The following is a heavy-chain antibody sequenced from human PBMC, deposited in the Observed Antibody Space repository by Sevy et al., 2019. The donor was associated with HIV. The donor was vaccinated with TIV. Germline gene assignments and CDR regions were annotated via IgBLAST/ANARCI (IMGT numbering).Heavy chain of an antibody. CDR2: ISFDGRNT. V-gene: IGHV3-30*18. Sequence: GGSLRLSCAGSGFTFRSYGIHWVRQSPGKGLEWVAFISFDGRNTYSADSVKGRITVSRDNSNNTVYLQMNNMRTEDTAMYYCAKDILGENSPWFFFDYWGQGTQVTVSS. CDR1: GFTFRSYG. CDR3: AKDILGENSPWFFFDY. J-gene: IGHJ4*02. D-gene: IGHD3-9*01.